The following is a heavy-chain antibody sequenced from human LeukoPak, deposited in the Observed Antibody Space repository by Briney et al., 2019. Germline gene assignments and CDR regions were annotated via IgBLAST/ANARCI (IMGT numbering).Heavy chain of an antibody. CDR2: IYHSGST. Sequence: ASETLSLTCAVSGGSISSGGYSWSWIRQPPGKGLEWIGYIYHSGSTYYNPSLKSRVAISVDRSKNQFSLKLSSVTAADTAVYYCARGTYYYDSSGYYYWFDPWGQGTLVTVSS. V-gene: IGHV4-30-2*01. CDR3: ARGTYYYDSSGYYYWFDP. J-gene: IGHJ5*02. CDR1: GGSISSGGYS. D-gene: IGHD3-22*01.